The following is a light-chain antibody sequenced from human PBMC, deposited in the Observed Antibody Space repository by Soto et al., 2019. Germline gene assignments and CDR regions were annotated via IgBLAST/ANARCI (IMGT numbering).Light chain of an antibody. CDR3: QQRANWPPLT. V-gene: IGKV3-11*01. Sequence: EIVLTQSPATLSLSPGERATLSCRASQSVSNYLGWYQQRPGQAHRLLIYDASNRATGTPARFSGSGSGTDFTLTISSLEPEDFAIYYCQQRANWPPLTFGGGTKVEMK. CDR2: DAS. CDR1: QSVSNY. J-gene: IGKJ4*01.